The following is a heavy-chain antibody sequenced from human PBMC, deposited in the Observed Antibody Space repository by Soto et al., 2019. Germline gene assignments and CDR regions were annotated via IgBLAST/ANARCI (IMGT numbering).Heavy chain of an antibody. CDR2: ISWNSGSI. Sequence: EVQLVESGGGLVQPGRSLRLSCAASGFTFDDYAMHWVRQAPGKGLEWVSGISWNSGSIGYAYSVKGRFTISRDNAKNSLYLQMNSLRAEDTALYYCAKDRALVLSFYFDYWGQGTLVTVSS. CDR3: AKDRALVLSFYFDY. D-gene: IGHD6-13*01. J-gene: IGHJ4*02. CDR1: GFTFDDYA. V-gene: IGHV3-9*01.